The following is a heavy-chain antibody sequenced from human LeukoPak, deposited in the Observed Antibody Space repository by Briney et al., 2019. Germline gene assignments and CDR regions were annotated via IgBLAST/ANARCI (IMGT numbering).Heavy chain of an antibody. J-gene: IGHJ4*02. V-gene: IGHV3-23*01. CDR1: GFTLSSYA. Sequence: GGSLRLSCAASGFTLSSYAMSWVRQAPGKGLEWVSGISGSGGSTHYADSAKGRFTISRDNSKNTLYLQMNSLRAEDTAVYYCAKDRRGCTSTSCYYRFDYWGQGTLVTVSS. CDR2: ISGSGGST. CDR3: AKDRRGCTSTSCYYRFDY. D-gene: IGHD2-2*01.